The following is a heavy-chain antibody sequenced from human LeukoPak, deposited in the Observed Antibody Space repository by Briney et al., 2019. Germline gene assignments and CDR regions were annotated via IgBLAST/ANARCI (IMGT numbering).Heavy chain of an antibody. V-gene: IGHV3-30*18. Sequence: GGSLRLSCAASGFTFNKYGLHWVRQAPGKGLEWVAVISYDGSNKYYADSVKGRFTISRDNSKNTLYLQMNSLRAEDTAVYYCAKDSVGATWGNAFDIWGQGTVVTVSS. CDR1: GFTFNKYG. CDR3: AKDSVGATWGNAFDI. CDR2: ISYDGSNK. D-gene: IGHD1-26*01. J-gene: IGHJ3*02.